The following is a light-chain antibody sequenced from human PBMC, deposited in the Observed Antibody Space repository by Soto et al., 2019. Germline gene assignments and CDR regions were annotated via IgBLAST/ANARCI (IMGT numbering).Light chain of an antibody. V-gene: IGKV3-20*01. CDR1: QSIRNNY. CDR3: QQYGSSPYT. J-gene: IGKJ2*01. Sequence: EILLTQSPATLSLSPGERATLSCRASQSIRNNYLAWYQQKPGQAPRLLIHGASGRATGIPDRFSGSGSGTDFTLIISRLEPEDFAVYYCQQYGSSPYTFGQGTKLEI. CDR2: GAS.